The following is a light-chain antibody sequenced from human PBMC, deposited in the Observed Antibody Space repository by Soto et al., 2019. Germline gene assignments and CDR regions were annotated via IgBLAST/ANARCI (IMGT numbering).Light chain of an antibody. J-gene: IGKJ3*01. CDR2: DTS. CDR3: QQYGSSQFT. Sequence: EIVLLQSPGTLSLSPGEGATLSCRASQSVNSNYLAWYQQKPGQAPTVLIFDTSSRATGVPDRFSGSGSGTDFTLTISSLEPEDFAVYYCQQYGSSQFTFGPGTKVNIK. V-gene: IGKV3-20*01. CDR1: QSVNSNY.